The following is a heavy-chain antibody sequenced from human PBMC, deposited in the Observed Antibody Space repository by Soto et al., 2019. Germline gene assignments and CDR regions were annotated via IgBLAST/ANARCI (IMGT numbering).Heavy chain of an antibody. D-gene: IGHD2-2*01. CDR1: GYTFGSYW. Sequence: GESLKISCKGSGYTFGSYWIAWVRQMPGKGLEWMGIIYPGASDTRYSPSFQGQVTISADKSISTAYLQWSSLKASDTAIYYCTRTGNFDIWGQGTTVTVSS. CDR3: TRTGNFDI. J-gene: IGHJ3*02. CDR2: IYPGASDT. V-gene: IGHV5-51*01.